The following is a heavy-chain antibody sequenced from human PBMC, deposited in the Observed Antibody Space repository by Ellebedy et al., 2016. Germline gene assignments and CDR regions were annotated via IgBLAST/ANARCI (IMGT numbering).Heavy chain of an antibody. CDR1: GYTFTGYY. D-gene: IGHD3-10*01. CDR3: ARDYKGFHHPDYYYYMDV. J-gene: IGHJ6*03. V-gene: IGHV1-2*02. CDR2: INPNSGGT. Sequence: ASVKVSXXASGYTFTGYYMHWVRQAPGQGLEWMGWINPNSGGTNYAQKFQGRVTMTRDTSISTAYMEPSRLRSDDTAVYYCARDYKGFHHPDYYYYMDVWGKGTTVTVSS.